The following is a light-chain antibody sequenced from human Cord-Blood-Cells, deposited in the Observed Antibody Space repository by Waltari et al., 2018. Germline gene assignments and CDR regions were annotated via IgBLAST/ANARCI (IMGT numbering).Light chain of an antibody. CDR1: QGLVHSDGNTY. V-gene: IGKV2-24*01. J-gene: IGKJ3*01. CDR3: MQATQFPFT. Sequence: DIVMTQTPLSSPVTLGQPASISCRSSQGLVHSDGNTYLSWLQQRPGQPPRLLIYKISNRCSGVPGRFSGSGAGTDFTLKISRVEAEDVGVYYCMQATQFPFTFGPGTKVDIK. CDR2: KIS.